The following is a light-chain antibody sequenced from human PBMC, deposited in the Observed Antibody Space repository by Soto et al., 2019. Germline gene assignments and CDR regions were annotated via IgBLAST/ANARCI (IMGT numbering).Light chain of an antibody. CDR2: DAS. Sequence: VIWMTQSPSLLSASTGDRVTISCRMSQGISSYLAWYQQKPGKAPKLLIYDASSLESGVPSRFSGSASGTEFTLTISSLQPDDFATYYCQQYNSLFGQGTKVDIK. J-gene: IGKJ1*01. CDR3: QQYNSL. CDR1: QGISSY. V-gene: IGKV1D-8*03.